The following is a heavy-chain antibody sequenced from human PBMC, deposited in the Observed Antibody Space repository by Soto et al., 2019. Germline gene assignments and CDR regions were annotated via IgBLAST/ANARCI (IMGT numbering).Heavy chain of an antibody. Sequence: LSLTCSVSGFAISRGYYWSWVRQPPGKGLEWIGSIYPSVSSYHNPSLATRLGLSIDASKNQFTLNLTSVTAADTALYFCAREKVGTTFFDTWGQGIQVTVSS. V-gene: IGHV4-38-2*02. J-gene: IGHJ4*02. D-gene: IGHD2-21*02. CDR1: GFAISRGYY. CDR2: IYPSVSS. CDR3: AREKVGTTFFDT.